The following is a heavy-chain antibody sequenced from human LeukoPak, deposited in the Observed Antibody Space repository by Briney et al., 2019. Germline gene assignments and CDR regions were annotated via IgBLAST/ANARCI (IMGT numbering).Heavy chain of an antibody. Sequence: ASVKVSCKASGYTFTSYDISWVRQAPGQGLEWMGWISAYNGNTNYAQKLQGRVTMTTDTSTSTAYMELRSLRSDDTAVYYCAREGGPYSSGWYRGGPYDAFDIWGQGTMVTVSS. J-gene: IGHJ3*02. D-gene: IGHD6-19*01. CDR1: GYTFTSYD. V-gene: IGHV1-18*01. CDR3: AREGGPYSSGWYRGGPYDAFDI. CDR2: ISAYNGNT.